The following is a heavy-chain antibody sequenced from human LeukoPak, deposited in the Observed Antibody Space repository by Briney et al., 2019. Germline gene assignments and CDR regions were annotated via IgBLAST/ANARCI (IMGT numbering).Heavy chain of an antibody. D-gene: IGHD6-13*01. CDR1: GGSISSGGYY. J-gene: IGHJ4*02. CDR3: ARESPDFIAAARGFDY. CDR2: IYHSGST. Sequence: SETLSLTCTVSGGSISSGGYYWSWIRQTPGKGLEWIGYIYHSGSTYYNPSLKSRVTISVDRSKNQFSLKLSSVTAADTAVYYCARESPDFIAAARGFDYWGQGTLVTVSS. V-gene: IGHV4-30-2*01.